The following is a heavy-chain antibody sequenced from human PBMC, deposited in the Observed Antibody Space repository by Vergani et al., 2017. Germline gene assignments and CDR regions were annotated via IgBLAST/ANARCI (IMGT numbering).Heavy chain of an antibody. CDR2: ISGSGGST. CDR3: ARERIAPTTLYYHYGMDV. J-gene: IGHJ6*02. Sequence: EVQLLESGGGLVQPGGSLRLSCAASGFTFSSYAMSWVRQAPGKGLEWVSAISGSGGSTYYADSVKGRFTISRDNSKNTLYLQMNSLRAEDTAVYYCARERIAPTTLYYHYGMDVWGQGTTVTVSS. D-gene: IGHD6-6*01. CDR1: GFTFSSYA. V-gene: IGHV3-23*01.